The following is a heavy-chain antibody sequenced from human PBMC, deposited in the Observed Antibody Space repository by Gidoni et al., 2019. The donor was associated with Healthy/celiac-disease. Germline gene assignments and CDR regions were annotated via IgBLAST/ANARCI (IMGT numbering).Heavy chain of an antibody. CDR1: GFLVSSNY. CDR2: IYSGGST. CDR3: ARVSGTYGSYYFDY. D-gene: IGHD3-10*01. Sequence: EVQLVESGGGLIQPGGSLRLSCAASGFLVSSNYMSWVRQAPGKGLEWVSVIYSGGSTYYADSVKGRFTISRDNSKNTLYLQMNSLRAEDTAVYYCARVSGTYGSYYFDYWGQGTLVTVSS. J-gene: IGHJ4*02. V-gene: IGHV3-53*01.